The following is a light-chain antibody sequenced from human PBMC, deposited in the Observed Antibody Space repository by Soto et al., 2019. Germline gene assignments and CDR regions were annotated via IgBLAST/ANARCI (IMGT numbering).Light chain of an antibody. Sequence: QSVLTQPAAVSGSPGQSITISCTGTSSDVGNYNLVSWYQQYPGKAPKLMIYATSKRPSGVSNRFSGSKSGDTASLTISGLQAEDEADYYCTSLARGSTLVFGGGTKLTVL. J-gene: IGLJ3*02. CDR3: TSLARGSTLV. CDR2: ATS. CDR1: SSDVGNYNL. V-gene: IGLV2-23*01.